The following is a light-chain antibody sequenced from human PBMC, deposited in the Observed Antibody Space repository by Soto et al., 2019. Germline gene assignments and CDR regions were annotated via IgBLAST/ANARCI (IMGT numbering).Light chain of an antibody. CDR2: KAS. J-gene: IGKJ1*01. V-gene: IGKV1-5*03. Sequence: DIQMTQSPSTLSASVGDRVTITCRASQSISSWLAWYQQRPGKAPKLLIYKASSLESGVPSRFRGSGSGTEFTLTISSLQPDDFAIYYCQQYNSYSWTFGQGTKVEIK. CDR3: QQYNSYSWT. CDR1: QSISSW.